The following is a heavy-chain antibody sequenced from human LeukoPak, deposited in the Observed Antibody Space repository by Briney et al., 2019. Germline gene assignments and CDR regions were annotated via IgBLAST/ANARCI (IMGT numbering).Heavy chain of an antibody. V-gene: IGHV3-74*01. J-gene: IGHJ4*02. CDR3: ARDMTYYDGVY. CDR1: GFTLSSYW. D-gene: IGHD3-22*01. CDR2: ISNDGTST. Sequence: GGSLRLSCAASGFTLSSYWMHWVRQAPGKGLVWVSRISNDGTSTSYADSVKGRFTISRDNAKNSLYLQMNSLRAEDTAVYYCARDMTYYDGVYWGQGTLVTVSS.